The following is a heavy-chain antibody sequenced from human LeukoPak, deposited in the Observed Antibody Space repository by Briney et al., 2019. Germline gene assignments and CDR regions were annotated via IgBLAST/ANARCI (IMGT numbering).Heavy chain of an antibody. CDR3: ARGPPPYCSDDSCYSFLYFHH. D-gene: IGHD2-15*01. Sequence: GASVNVSCKASGYTFTSYDINGVRQAAGQGLEWMGWMNPNSGNTGYAQKFQGRVTMTRDTSISTAYLELTSLRPDDTAVYYCARGPPPYCSDDSCYSFLYFHHWGQGTLVTVSS. J-gene: IGHJ1*01. V-gene: IGHV1-8*01. CDR1: GYTFTSYD. CDR2: MNPNSGNT.